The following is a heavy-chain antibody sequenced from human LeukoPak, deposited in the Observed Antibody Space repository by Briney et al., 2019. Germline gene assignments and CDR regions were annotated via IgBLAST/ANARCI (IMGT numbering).Heavy chain of an antibody. CDR2: INHSGST. D-gene: IGHD3-10*01. CDR3: ARVGLWFGELSWFDP. CDR1: GGSFSGYY. Sequence: SETLSLTCAVYGGSFSGYYWSWIRQPPGKGLEGIGEINHSGSTNYNPSLKSRVTISVDTSKNQFSLKLSSVTAADTAVYYCARVGLWFGELSWFDPWGQGTLVTVSS. J-gene: IGHJ5*02. V-gene: IGHV4-34*01.